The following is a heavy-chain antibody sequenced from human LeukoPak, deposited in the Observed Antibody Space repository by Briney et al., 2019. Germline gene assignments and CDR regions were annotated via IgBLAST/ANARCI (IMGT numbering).Heavy chain of an antibody. J-gene: IGHJ1*01. V-gene: IGHV3-23*01. D-gene: IGHD2-15*01. CDR3: AKDVLRCSGGSCYSRVAEYFQH. Sequence: PGGSLPLSYAASGFTFNSHAMSWVRQAPRAPLEGPAAISGSGGSTYYADSVKGRFTISRDNSKNTLYLQMNSLRAEDTAVYYCAKDVLRCSGGSCYSRVAEYFQHWARAPWSPSPQ. CDR1: GFTFNSHA. CDR2: ISGSGGST.